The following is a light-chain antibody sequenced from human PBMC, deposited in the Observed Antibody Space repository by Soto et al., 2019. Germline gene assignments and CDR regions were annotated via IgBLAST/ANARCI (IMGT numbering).Light chain of an antibody. CDR1: QSVTSNY. J-gene: IGKJ5*01. Sequence: EIVMTQSPVTLSLSPGERATLSCRASQSVTSNYLAWYQQKPGQAPRLLISGASSRAAGISDKFSGSGSGTDFTLTISRLELEDFAVYFCHQYGTFPITFGQGTRLEIK. CDR2: GAS. V-gene: IGKV3-20*01. CDR3: HQYGTFPIT.